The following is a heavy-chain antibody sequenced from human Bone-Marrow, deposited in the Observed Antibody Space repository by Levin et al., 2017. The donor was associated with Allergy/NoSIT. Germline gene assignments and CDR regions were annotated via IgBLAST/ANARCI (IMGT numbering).Heavy chain of an antibody. D-gene: IGHD2-21*01. V-gene: IGHV3-7*01. CDR3: ARDGGGGSYY. CDR1: GFTFSSNW. CDR2: IKQDGSEK. J-gene: IGHJ4*02. Sequence: SCAASGFTFSSNWMSWVRQAPGKGLEWVANIKQDGSEKYYVDSVKGRFTISRDNAKNSLYLQMNSLRAEDTAVYYCARDGGGGSYYWGQGTLVTVSS.